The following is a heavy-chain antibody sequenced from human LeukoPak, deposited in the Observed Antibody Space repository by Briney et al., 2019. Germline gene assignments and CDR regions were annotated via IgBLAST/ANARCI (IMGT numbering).Heavy chain of an antibody. CDR2: INPSGGST. Sequence: ASVKVSCKASGYTFTSYYMHWVRQAPGQGLEWMGIINPSGGSTSYAQKFQGRVTITRNTSISTAYMELSSLRSEDTAVYYCARRNGAGVTTAAAATGWFDPWGQGTLVTVSS. J-gene: IGHJ5*02. D-gene: IGHD6-13*01. CDR3: ARRNGAGVTTAAAATGWFDP. CDR1: GYTFTSYY. V-gene: IGHV1-46*01.